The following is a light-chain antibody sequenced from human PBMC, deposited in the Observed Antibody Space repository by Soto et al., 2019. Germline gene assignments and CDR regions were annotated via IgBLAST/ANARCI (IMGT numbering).Light chain of an antibody. CDR3: QQYGSPIT. J-gene: IGKJ5*01. V-gene: IGKV3-20*01. CDR2: GAS. Sequence: EIFLTQSPFTLSLSPVERATLSCRARQSVSSSYLAWYQQKPGQAPRLLIYGASSRATGIPDRFSGSGSGTDFTLTISRLEPEDFAVYYCQQYGSPITFGQGTRLEIK. CDR1: QSVSSSY.